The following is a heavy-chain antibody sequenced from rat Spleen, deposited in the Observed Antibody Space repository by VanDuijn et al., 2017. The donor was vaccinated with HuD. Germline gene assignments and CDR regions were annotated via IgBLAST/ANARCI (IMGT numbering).Heavy chain of an antibody. Sequence: EVQLVESGGGLVQPGRSLKLSCVASGFTFNNYWMTWIRQAPGKGLEWVASISYDGGSTYYRDSVKGRFTISRDNAKSSLYLQMDSLRSEDSATYYCARHNSGYGVMDAWGQGVMVTVSS. CDR3: ARHNSGYGVMDA. V-gene: IGHV5-31*01. J-gene: IGHJ2*01. CDR1: GFTFNNYW. CDR2: ISYDGGST. D-gene: IGHD4-3*01.